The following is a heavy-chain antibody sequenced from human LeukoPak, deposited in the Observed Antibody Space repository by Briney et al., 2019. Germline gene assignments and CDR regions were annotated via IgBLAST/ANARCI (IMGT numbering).Heavy chain of an antibody. D-gene: IGHD6-6*01. Sequence: SVKVSCKASGGTFTSYAISWVRQAPGQGLEWMGGIIPIFGTANYAQKFQGRVTITADESTSTAYMELSSLRSEDTAVYYCARDLTAARPLDGYGMDVWGQGTTVTVSS. CDR1: GGTFTSYA. V-gene: IGHV1-69*01. CDR2: IIPIFGTA. CDR3: ARDLTAARPLDGYGMDV. J-gene: IGHJ6*02.